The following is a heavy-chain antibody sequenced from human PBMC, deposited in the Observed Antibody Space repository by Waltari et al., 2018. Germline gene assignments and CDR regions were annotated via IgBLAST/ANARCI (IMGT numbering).Heavy chain of an antibody. CDR2: IKHDGSEK. J-gene: IGHJ4*02. Sequence: EVQLVESGGGLVQPGGSLRVSCAVSGFSFSGYWMSWVRQAPGKGLEWVANIKHDGSEKNYVDSVKGRFTISRDNAKNSLYLEMNSLRAEDTAVYYCARDLGDYWGQGTLVTVSS. CDR1: GFSFSGYW. CDR3: ARDLGDY. V-gene: IGHV3-7*01.